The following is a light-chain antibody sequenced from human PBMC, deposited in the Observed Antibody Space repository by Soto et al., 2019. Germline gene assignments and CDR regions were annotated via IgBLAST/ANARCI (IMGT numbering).Light chain of an antibody. V-gene: IGKV3-20*01. CDR1: QSVSSSS. CDR3: QQYGSSPYT. CDR2: GAS. Sequence: EIVLTQSPGTLSLSPGERATLACRASQSVSSSSLAWYQQKPGQAPRLLIYGASSRATGIPDRFSGIGSGTDFTLTISRLEPEDLAVFYCQQYGSSPYTFGQGTKLEIK. J-gene: IGKJ2*01.